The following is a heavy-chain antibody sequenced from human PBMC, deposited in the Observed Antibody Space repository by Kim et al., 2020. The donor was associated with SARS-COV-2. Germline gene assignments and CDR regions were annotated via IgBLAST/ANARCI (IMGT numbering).Heavy chain of an antibody. V-gene: IGHV4-31*02. J-gene: IGHJ4*02. Sequence: YTPHLKTRVTLAVDTSKTQFHLKLSSVTAADTAVYYCASSYDSSGYYLDYWGQGTLVTVSS. CDR3: ASSYDSSGYYLDY. D-gene: IGHD3-22*01.